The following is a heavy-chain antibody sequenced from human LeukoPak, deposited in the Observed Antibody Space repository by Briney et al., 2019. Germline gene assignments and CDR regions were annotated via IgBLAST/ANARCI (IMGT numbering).Heavy chain of an antibody. D-gene: IGHD1-1*01. CDR1: GFTFNNAW. CDR3: ARGGPGTGMDY. J-gene: IGHJ4*02. V-gene: IGHV3-74*01. Sequence: GGSLRLSCAASGFTFNNAWMSWVRQAPGKGLVWVSRINNDEITTTYADSVKGRFTISRDNAKNTLYLQMNSLRAEDTAIYYCARGGPGTGMDYWGQGALVTVSS. CDR2: INNDEITT.